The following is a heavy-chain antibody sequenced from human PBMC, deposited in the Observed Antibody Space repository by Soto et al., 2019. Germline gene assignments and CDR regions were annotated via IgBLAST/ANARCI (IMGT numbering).Heavy chain of an antibody. Sequence: SAKGSGKASGNILGVRSMRWVRQATGQGLELMGWINPNNGNTNYAQKLQGRVTMTTDTSTSTAYMELRSLRSDDTAVYYCARDQYELELTPYYFAVWGQGTLVPVSS. J-gene: IGHJ4*02. V-gene: IGHV1-18*01. CDR1: GNILGVRS. CDR3: ARDQYELELTPYYFAV. D-gene: IGHD1-7*01. CDR2: INPNNGNT.